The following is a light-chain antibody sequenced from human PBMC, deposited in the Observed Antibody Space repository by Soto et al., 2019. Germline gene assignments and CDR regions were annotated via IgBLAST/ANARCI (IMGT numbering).Light chain of an antibody. CDR2: AAS. CDR3: QQTSSTPT. CDR1: QDIRNY. Sequence: DIQMTQSPSSLSPSVGDKVTITCRASQDIRNYLNWYQQKPGKAPKLLIYAASSLQTGVSSRFSGSGSGTDFTLTISNLQPEDFATYYCQQTSSTPTFGGGTKVEIK. J-gene: IGKJ4*01. V-gene: IGKV1-39*01.